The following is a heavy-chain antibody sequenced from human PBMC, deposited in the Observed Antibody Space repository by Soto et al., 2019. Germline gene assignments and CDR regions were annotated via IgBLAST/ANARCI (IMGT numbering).Heavy chain of an antibody. V-gene: IGHV2-5*02. J-gene: IGHJ4*02. D-gene: IGHD2-21*02. CDR1: GFSLNNSQVG. CDR3: THFRGGGNSPLGDC. CDR2: IYWDDDK. Sequence: QITLKESGPTLVKPTQTLTLTCTFSGFSLNNSQVGVGWIRQPPGKALEWLTVIYWDDDKRYSSSLKNSLTITTDTSKHQVVLTLTKMDPVDTATYYCTHFRGGGNSPLGDCWGQGILVTVSS.